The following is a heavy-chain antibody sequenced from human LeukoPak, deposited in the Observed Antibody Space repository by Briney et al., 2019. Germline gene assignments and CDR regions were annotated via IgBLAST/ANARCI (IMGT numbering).Heavy chain of an antibody. V-gene: IGHV4-59*08. CDR1: GGSISSYY. CDR2: IYYSGST. Sequence: SETLSLTCTVSGGSISSYYWSWIRQPPGKGLEWIGYIYYSGSTNYNPSLKSRVTISVDTSKNQFSLKLSSVTAADTAVYYCASITGYSSSWYNYWGQGTLVTISS. D-gene: IGHD6-13*01. CDR3: ASITGYSSSWYNY. J-gene: IGHJ4*02.